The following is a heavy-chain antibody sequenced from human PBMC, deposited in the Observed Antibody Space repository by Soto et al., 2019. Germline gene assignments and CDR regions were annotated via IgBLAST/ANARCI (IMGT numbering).Heavy chain of an antibody. J-gene: IGHJ1*01. D-gene: IGHD3-10*01. Sequence: QITLKESGPTLVKPTQTLTLTCTFSGFSLSTSGVGVGWIRQPPGKALEWLALIYWNDDKRYSPSLKSRLTSTKDTSKNQVVLTMTNMDPVDTATYYCAHSSLLLWFGELLLYFQHWGQGTLVTVSS. CDR3: AHSSLLLWFGELLLYFQH. CDR2: IYWNDDK. CDR1: GFSLSTSGVG. V-gene: IGHV2-5*01.